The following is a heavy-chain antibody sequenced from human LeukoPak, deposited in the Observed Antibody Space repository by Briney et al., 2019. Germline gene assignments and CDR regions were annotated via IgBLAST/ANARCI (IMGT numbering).Heavy chain of an antibody. Sequence: GGSLRLSCAASGFTFNSYALSWVRPAPGKGLEWVSAISGSGDSTHYADSVKGRFTISRDNSKNTVYLQMNSLRAEDTAIYYCARDRLIQLLTNWFDPWGQGTLVTVSS. J-gene: IGHJ5*02. D-gene: IGHD2-2*01. CDR3: ARDRLIQLLTNWFDP. CDR1: GFTFNSYA. V-gene: IGHV3-23*01. CDR2: ISGSGDST.